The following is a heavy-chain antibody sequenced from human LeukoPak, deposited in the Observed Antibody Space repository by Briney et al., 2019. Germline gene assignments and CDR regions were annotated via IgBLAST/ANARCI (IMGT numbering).Heavy chain of an antibody. CDR3: ARDWGESGSYCPGGYYYGMDV. CDR2: INHSGST. J-gene: IGHJ6*02. Sequence: SETLSLTCAVYGGYFSDYYWSWIRQPPGKGLEWIGEINHSGSTNYNPSLKSRVTISVDTSKNQFSLKLSSVTAADTAVYYCARDWGESGSYCPGGYYYGMDVWGQGTTVTVSS. V-gene: IGHV4-34*01. D-gene: IGHD1-26*01. CDR1: GGYFSDYY.